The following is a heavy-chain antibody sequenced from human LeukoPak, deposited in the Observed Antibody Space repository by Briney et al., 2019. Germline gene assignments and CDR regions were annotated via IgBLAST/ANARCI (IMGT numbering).Heavy chain of an antibody. Sequence: GGSLRLSCAASGFTFSSYAMSWVRQAPGKGLEWVSVINDSGGSTYYADSERGRFTISRGNSKNTMYLQMNSLRAEDTAVYYCATSGFGSGSYYAAFDYWGQGTLVTVSS. CDR3: ATSGFGSGSYYAAFDY. V-gene: IGHV3-23*01. D-gene: IGHD3-10*01. CDR1: GFTFSSYA. CDR2: INDSGGST. J-gene: IGHJ4*02.